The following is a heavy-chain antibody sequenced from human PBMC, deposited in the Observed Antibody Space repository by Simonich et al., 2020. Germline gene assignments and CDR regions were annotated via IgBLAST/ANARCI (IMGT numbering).Heavy chain of an antibody. V-gene: IGHV1-2*02. D-gene: IGHD4-17*01. CDR1: GYTFTGYY. J-gene: IGHJ6*03. CDR2: INPNSGAT. Sequence: QVQLVQSGAEVKKPGASVKVSCKASGYTFTGYYMHWVRQAPGQGLEWMGWINPNSGATKYAQKFQGSVTMTRDTSISTAYMELSRLRSDDTAVYYCARRLTNYYYYYMDVWGKGTTVTVSS. CDR3: ARRLTNYYYYYMDV.